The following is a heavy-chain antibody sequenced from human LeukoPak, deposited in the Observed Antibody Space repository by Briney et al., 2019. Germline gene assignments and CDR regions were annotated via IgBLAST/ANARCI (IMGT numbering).Heavy chain of an antibody. J-gene: IGHJ4*02. V-gene: IGHV1-8*01. Sequence: ASVKVSCKASGYTFTNYDINWVRQATGQGLEWMGWMNPNSDNTGYAQKFQGRVTMTRNTSISTAYMELSSLRSEDTAVYYYARALLIVCGSDCHSYYFDYWGQGTLLTVSS. CDR2: MNPNSDNT. D-gene: IGHD2-21*02. CDR1: GYTFTNYD. CDR3: ARALLIVCGSDCHSYYFDY.